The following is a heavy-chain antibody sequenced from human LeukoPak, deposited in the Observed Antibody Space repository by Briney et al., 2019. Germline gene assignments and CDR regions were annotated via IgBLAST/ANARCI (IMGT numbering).Heavy chain of an antibody. CDR2: FYDSGNT. D-gene: IGHD6-13*01. CDR3: ASYIAAAGTRWFDP. Sequence: PSETLSLTCTVSGYSISSGYYWGWIRQPPGKGLEWIGSFYDSGNTYYNPSLKSRVTISVDTSKNQFSLKLSSVTAADTAVYYCASYIAAAGTRWFDPWGQGTLVTVSS. V-gene: IGHV4-38-2*02. J-gene: IGHJ5*02. CDR1: GYSISSGYY.